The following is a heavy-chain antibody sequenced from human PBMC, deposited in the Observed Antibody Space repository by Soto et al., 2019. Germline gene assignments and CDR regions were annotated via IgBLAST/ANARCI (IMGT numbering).Heavy chain of an antibody. D-gene: IGHD3-10*01. CDR1: GYTFTSYD. CDR2: MNPNSGNT. CDR3: ARGARVRVRGVYYYYYMDG. J-gene: IGHJ6*03. V-gene: IGHV1-8*01. Sequence: GASVKVSCKASGYTFTSYDINWVRQATGQGLEWMGWMNPNSGNTGYAQKFQGRVTMTRNTSISAAYMELSSLRSEDTAVYYCARGARVRVRGVYYYYYMDGWGKGTTVTVSS.